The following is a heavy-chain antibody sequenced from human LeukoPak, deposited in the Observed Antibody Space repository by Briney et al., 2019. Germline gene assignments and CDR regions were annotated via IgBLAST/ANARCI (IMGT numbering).Heavy chain of an antibody. CDR1: RFAFSSYY. Sequence: GGSLRLSCAASRFAFSSYYMSWLRRAPGKGLEWVANINKDGSAKYYVDSVKGRFTISRDNAKNSLYLQMNSLRAEDTAVYYCARAWSRYCSSTSCYAGDYWGQGTLVIVSS. J-gene: IGHJ4*02. D-gene: IGHD2-2*01. CDR3: ARAWSRYCSSTSCYAGDY. CDR2: INKDGSAK. V-gene: IGHV3-7*02.